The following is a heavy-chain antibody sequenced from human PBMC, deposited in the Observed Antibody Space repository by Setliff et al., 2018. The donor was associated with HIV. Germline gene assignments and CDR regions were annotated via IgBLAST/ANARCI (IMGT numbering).Heavy chain of an antibody. D-gene: IGHD1-26*01. CDR2: VYNSGST. CDR3: ARPRNSNNWEAVLF. Sequence: KTSETLSLTCTVSGESIRTSSYYWSWIRQTPEKGLEWIGSVYNSGSTHSSPSLTSRVTISVDTSKNQFSLKMTSVTAADMGVYYCARPRNSNNWEAVLFWGQGILVTVSS. J-gene: IGHJ4*02. CDR1: GESIRTSSYY. V-gene: IGHV4-39*01.